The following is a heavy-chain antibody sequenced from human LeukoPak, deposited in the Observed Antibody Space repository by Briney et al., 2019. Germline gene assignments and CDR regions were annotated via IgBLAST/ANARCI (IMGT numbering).Heavy chain of an antibody. CDR1: GFTFSSSA. CDR3: AKNSPLGEVYEN. Sequence: PGGSLRLSCAASGFTFSSSAMSWVRQVSGKGLEWVSGISDSGDREYYAESVKGRLTISRDNSMNTLYLQMNRLRADDTAVYYCAKNSPLGEVYENWGRGTLVTVSS. CDR2: ISDSGDRE. V-gene: IGHV3-23*01. J-gene: IGHJ4*02. D-gene: IGHD3-16*01.